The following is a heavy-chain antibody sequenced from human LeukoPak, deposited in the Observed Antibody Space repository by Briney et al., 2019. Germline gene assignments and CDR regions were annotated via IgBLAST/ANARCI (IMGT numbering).Heavy chain of an antibody. Sequence: GGSLRLSCEASGFTFSSYAMSWVRQAPGKGLEWLSAISGSGGSTYYADSVKGRFTISRDNSKNTLYLQMNSLRAEDTAVYYCAKDRKSVVVTAIFDYWGQGTLVTDSS. CDR2: ISGSGGST. V-gene: IGHV3-23*01. D-gene: IGHD2-21*02. CDR3: AKDRKSVVVTAIFDY. CDR1: GFTFSSYA. J-gene: IGHJ4*02.